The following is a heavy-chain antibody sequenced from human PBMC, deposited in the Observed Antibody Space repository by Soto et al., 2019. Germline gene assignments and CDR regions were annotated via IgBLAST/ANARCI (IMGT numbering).Heavy chain of an antibody. Sequence: QVQLQESGPGLVKPSQTLSLTCTVSGASINSGGHYWSWIRQHPGGGLEWIGYIYHSGSTYYRPYLKSRVTISVDTSKNQFSLNLSSVTAADTAVYYCARSGYCSGGSCYSGYVDHWGQGTLVTVSS. CDR2: IYHSGST. CDR3: ARSGYCSGGSCYSGYVDH. CDR1: GASINSGGHY. J-gene: IGHJ4*02. V-gene: IGHV4-31*03. D-gene: IGHD2-15*01.